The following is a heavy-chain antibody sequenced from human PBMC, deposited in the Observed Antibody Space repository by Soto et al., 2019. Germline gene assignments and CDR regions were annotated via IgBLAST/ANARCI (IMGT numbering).Heavy chain of an antibody. CDR2: INSDGSST. D-gene: IGHD3-9*01. J-gene: IGHJ4*02. CDR1: GFTFSSYW. Sequence: PGGSLRLSCAASGFTFSSYWMHWVRQAPGKGLVWVSRINSDGSSTSYADSVKGRFTISRDNAKNTLYLQMNSLRAEDTAVYYCGRAWVLFKGPLPDYWGPGTLGTVSS. CDR3: GRAWVLFKGPLPDY. V-gene: IGHV3-74*01.